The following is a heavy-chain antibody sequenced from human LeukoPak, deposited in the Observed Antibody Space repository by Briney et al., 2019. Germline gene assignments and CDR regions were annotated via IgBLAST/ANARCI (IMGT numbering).Heavy chain of an antibody. V-gene: IGHV3-23*01. CDR3: AKNSDYDFWSGMDYYFDY. D-gene: IGHD3-3*01. Sequence: PGGSLRLSCAASGFTFSSYEMSWVRQAPGKGLEWVSAISGSGGSTYYADSVKGRFTISRDNSKNTLYLQMNSLRAEDTAVYYCAKNSDYDFWSGMDYYFDYWGQGTLVTVSS. CDR1: GFTFSSYE. J-gene: IGHJ4*02. CDR2: ISGSGGST.